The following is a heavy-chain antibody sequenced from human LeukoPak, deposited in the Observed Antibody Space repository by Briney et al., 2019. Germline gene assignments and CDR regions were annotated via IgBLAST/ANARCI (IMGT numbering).Heavy chain of an antibody. D-gene: IGHD3-3*01. Sequence: SQTLSLTCAISGDSVSSNSAAWNWIRQSPSRGLEWLGRTYYRSKWYNDYAVSVKSRITINPDTSKNQFSLQLNSVTPEDTAVYYCAREGTYYDFWSGYSHYYYYYMDVWGKGTTVTISS. J-gene: IGHJ6*03. V-gene: IGHV6-1*01. CDR1: GDSVSSNSAA. CDR2: TYYRSKWYN. CDR3: AREGTYYDFWSGYSHYYYYYMDV.